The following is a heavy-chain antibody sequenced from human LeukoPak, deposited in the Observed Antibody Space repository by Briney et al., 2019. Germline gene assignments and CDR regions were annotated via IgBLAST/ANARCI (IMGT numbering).Heavy chain of an antibody. Sequence: PGGSLRLSCAASGFTVSSNYMSWVRQAPGKGLEWVSVIYSGGSTYYADSVKGRFTISRDNSKNTLYLQMNSLRAEDTAVYYCARDVVVVVAATNYYYYYGMDAWGQGTTVTVSS. V-gene: IGHV3-53*01. J-gene: IGHJ6*02. CDR2: IYSGGST. CDR3: ARDVVVVVAATNYYYYYGMDA. CDR1: GFTVSSNY. D-gene: IGHD2-15*01.